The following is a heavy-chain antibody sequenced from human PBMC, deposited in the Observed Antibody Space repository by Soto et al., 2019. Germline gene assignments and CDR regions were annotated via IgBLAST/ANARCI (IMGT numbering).Heavy chain of an antibody. CDR2: ISSSGGSGGST. Sequence: EVQLLESGGGLVQPGGSLRLSCAASGFTFSSYAMNWVRQAPGKGLEWVSDISSSGGSGGSTHYADSVKGRFTISRDNSKNTLYLRMNSLRAEDTAVYYCAKDWRMDVWGQGTTVTVSS. CDR3: AKDWRMDV. J-gene: IGHJ6*02. V-gene: IGHV3-23*01. CDR1: GFTFSSYA.